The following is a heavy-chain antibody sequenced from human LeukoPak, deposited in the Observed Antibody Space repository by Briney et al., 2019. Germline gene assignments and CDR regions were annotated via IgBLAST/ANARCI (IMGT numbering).Heavy chain of an antibody. J-gene: IGHJ4*02. CDR1: GFTFSSYA. Sequence: GGSLRLSCAASGFTFSSYAMSWVRQAPGEGLEWVANIRNNGGDTNYADSVMGRFTISRDNSKKLVYLQMNSLRIEDTAMYYYAKASFCGGDCYYLFDYWGQGTLVTVSS. CDR3: AKASFCGGDCYYLFDY. CDR2: IRNNGGDT. V-gene: IGHV3-23*01. D-gene: IGHD2-21*02.